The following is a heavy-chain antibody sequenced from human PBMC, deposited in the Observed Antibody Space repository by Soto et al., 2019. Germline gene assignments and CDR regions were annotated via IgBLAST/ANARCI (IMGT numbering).Heavy chain of an antibody. D-gene: IGHD1-1*01. CDR3: ASAPPRYNWNDEDAFDI. V-gene: IGHV3-48*01. Sequence: GGSLSLSCAASGFPFSSYSMNWVRQAPGKGLEWVSYISSSSSTIYYADSVKGRFTISRDNAKNSLYLQMNSLRAEDTAVYYCASAPPRYNWNDEDAFDIWGQGTMVTVSS. CDR2: ISSSSSTI. J-gene: IGHJ3*02. CDR1: GFPFSSYS.